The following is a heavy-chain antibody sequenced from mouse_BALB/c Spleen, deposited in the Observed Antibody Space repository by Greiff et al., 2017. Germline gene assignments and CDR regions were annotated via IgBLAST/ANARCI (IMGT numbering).Heavy chain of an antibody. D-gene: IGHD2-1*01. Sequence: EVQRVESGGDLVKPGGSLKLSCAASGFTFSSYGMSWVRQTPDKRLEWVATISSGGSYTYYPDSVKGRFTISRDNAKNTLYLQMSSLKSEDTAMYYCARQDGYGNYGFAYWGQGTLVTVSA. CDR2: ISSGGSYT. V-gene: IGHV5-6*01. CDR1: GFTFSSYG. CDR3: ARQDGYGNYGFAY. J-gene: IGHJ3*01.